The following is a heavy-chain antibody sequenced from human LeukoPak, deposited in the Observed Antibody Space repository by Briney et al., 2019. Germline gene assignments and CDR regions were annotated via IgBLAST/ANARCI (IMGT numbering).Heavy chain of an antibody. CDR1: GFTFSSYA. J-gene: IGHJ4*02. CDR3: ARDRRDFLTGFYDY. D-gene: IGHD3-9*01. V-gene: IGHV3-30*04. Sequence: GGSLRLSCAASGFTFSSYAMHWVRQAPGKGLEWVAVISYDGSNKYYADSVKGQFTISRDNSKNTLYLQMNSLRAEDTAVYYCARDRRDFLTGFYDYWGLGTLVTVSS. CDR2: ISYDGSNK.